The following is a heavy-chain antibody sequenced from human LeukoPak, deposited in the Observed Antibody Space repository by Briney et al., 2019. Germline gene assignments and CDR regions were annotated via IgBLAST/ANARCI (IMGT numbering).Heavy chain of an antibody. CDR1: GYTFTSYG. Sequence: GASVKVSCKASGYTFTSYGISWVRQAPGQRLEWMGWTSAYNGNTNYAQKLQGIVTMTTDTSTSTAYMELRSLRSDDTAVFFQAEDGIRYGYPDYWGQGTLVTVSS. D-gene: IGHD3-9*01. CDR3: AEDGIRYGYPDY. CDR2: TSAYNGNT. J-gene: IGHJ4*02. V-gene: IGHV1-18*01.